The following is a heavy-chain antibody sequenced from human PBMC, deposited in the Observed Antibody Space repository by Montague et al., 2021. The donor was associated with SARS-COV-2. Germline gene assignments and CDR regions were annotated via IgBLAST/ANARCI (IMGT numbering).Heavy chain of an antibody. CDR3: ARHGYYETYDAFDI. V-gene: IGHV4-39*01. Sequence: SETLSLTCTVSGGSISSSSYYWGWIRQPPGKGLEWIGSIDYTGSTYYXXXLKSRVTISVDTSKNQFSLKLSSVTAADTAVYYCARHGYYETYDAFDIWGQGTMVTVSS. J-gene: IGHJ3*02. CDR1: GGSISSSSYY. CDR2: IDYTGST. D-gene: IGHD3-22*01.